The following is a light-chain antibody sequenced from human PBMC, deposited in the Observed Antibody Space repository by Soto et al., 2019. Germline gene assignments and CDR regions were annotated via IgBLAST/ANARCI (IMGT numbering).Light chain of an antibody. CDR2: DVS. CDR3: QQYDYSRT. Sequence: IHMTQSPSSLSASVGDRVTITCRASQGISTSLAWYQHKPGKAPKLLMFDVSNLESGVPSRFSGSGSGTEFTLTISSLHSDDFATYFCQQYDYSRTFGQGTKVDIK. V-gene: IGKV1-5*01. J-gene: IGKJ1*01. CDR1: QGISTS.